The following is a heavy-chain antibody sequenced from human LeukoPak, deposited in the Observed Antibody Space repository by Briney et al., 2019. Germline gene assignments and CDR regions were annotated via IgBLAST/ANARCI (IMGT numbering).Heavy chain of an antibody. Sequence: GGSLRLSCAASAFTFSSYGMHWVRQAPGKGLEWVAVISYDSRNKYYADSVKGRFTISRDNSKNTLYLLMTSLRAEDTALYYCAKEGGLQSLPYTWFDPWGQGTLVTVST. V-gene: IGHV3-30*18. J-gene: IGHJ5*02. D-gene: IGHD5-24*01. CDR1: AFTFSSYG. CDR2: ISYDSRNK. CDR3: AKEGGLQSLPYTWFDP.